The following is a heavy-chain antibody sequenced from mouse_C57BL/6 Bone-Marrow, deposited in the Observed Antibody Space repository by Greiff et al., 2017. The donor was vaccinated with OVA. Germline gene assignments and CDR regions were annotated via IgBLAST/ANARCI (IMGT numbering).Heavy chain of an antibody. J-gene: IGHJ2*01. CDR1: GYTFTDYE. CDR3: TSDGPYFDY. Sequence: VKLQESGAELVRPGASVTLSCKASGYTFTDYEMHWVKQTPVHGLEWIGAIDPETGGTAYNQKFKGKAILTADKSSSTAYMELRSLTSEDSAVYYCTSDGPYFDYWGQGTTLTVSS. V-gene: IGHV1-15*01. CDR2: IDPETGGT. D-gene: IGHD2-3*01.